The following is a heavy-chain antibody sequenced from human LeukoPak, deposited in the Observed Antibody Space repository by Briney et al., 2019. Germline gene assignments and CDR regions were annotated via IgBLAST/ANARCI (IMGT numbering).Heavy chain of an antibody. CDR3: ANGHRIAAAGLTFDY. V-gene: IGHV3-23*01. CDR2: ISGSGGST. CDR1: GFTFSSYA. D-gene: IGHD6-13*01. J-gene: IGHJ4*02. Sequence: GGSLRLSCAASGFTFSSYAMSWVRQAPGKGLEWVSAISGSGGSTYYADSVKGRFTISRDNSKNTLYLQTNSLRAEDTAVYYCANGHRIAAAGLTFDYWGQGTLVTVSS.